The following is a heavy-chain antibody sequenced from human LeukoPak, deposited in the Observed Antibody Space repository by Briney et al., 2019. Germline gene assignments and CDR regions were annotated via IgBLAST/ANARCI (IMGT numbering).Heavy chain of an antibody. J-gene: IGHJ6*02. Sequence: GGSLRLSCAVSGFTVSTRYMSWVRQAPGKGLEWVSVFYAGGSTYYADSVKGRFTISRDNSKNTLYLQMNSLRAEDTAVYYCARGLGPSSTWSYYGFDVWGQGTTVTVSS. D-gene: IGHD6-13*01. CDR3: ARGLGPSSTWSYYGFDV. V-gene: IGHV3-66*01. CDR2: FYAGGST. CDR1: GFTVSTRY.